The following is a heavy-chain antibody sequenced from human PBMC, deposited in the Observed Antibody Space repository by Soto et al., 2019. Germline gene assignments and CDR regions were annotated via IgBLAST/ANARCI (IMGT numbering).Heavy chain of an antibody. D-gene: IGHD3-22*01. V-gene: IGHV3-30-3*01. CDR1: GFTFSSYA. J-gene: IGHJ4*02. CDR2: ISYDGSNK. CDR3: ARYYYDSSGYYYVPEYYFDY. Sequence: GSLRLSCAASGFTFSSYAMHWVRQAPGKGLEWVAVISYDGSNKYYADSVKGRFTISRDNSKNTLYLQMNSLRAEDTAVYYCARYYYDSSGYYYVPEYYFDYWGQGTLVTVSS.